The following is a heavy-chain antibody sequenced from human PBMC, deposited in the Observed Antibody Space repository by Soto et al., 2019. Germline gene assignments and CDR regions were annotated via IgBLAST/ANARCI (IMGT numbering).Heavy chain of an antibody. D-gene: IGHD6-13*01. V-gene: IGHV1-69*13. Sequence: ASVKVSCKASGGTFSSYAISWVRQAPGKGLEWMGGIIPIFGTANYAQKFQGRVTITADESTSTAYMELSSRRSEDTAVYYCARGAAAGNEWYYYYYMDVWGKGTTVTVSS. CDR2: IIPIFGTA. J-gene: IGHJ6*03. CDR3: ARGAAAGNEWYYYYYMDV. CDR1: GGTFSSYA.